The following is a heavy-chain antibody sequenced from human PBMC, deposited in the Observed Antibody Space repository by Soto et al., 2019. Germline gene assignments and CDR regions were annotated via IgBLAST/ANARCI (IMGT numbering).Heavy chain of an antibody. CDR3: ATRGAGAAAGHWDYYYYGMDV. Sequence: QVQLVQSGAEVKKPGASVKVSCKASGYTFTSYGISWVRQAPGQGLEWMGWISAYNGNTNYAQKLQGRVTMTTDTPTSTAYMERRSLRSDDTAVYYCATRGAGAAAGHWDYYYYGMDVWGQGTTVTVSS. J-gene: IGHJ6*02. CDR1: GYTFTSYG. CDR2: ISAYNGNT. D-gene: IGHD6-13*01. V-gene: IGHV1-18*01.